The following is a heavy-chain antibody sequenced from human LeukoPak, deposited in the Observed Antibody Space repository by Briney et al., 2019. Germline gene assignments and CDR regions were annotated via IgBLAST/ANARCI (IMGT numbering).Heavy chain of an antibody. Sequence: SETLSLTCTVSSGSVNSGSYYRGWIRQYPEKGLEWIGYIYYSGGTYYNPSLKSRLTISVDTSKNQFSLRLNSVTAADTAVYYCASLHYYNRSFDYWGQGTLVTVSS. V-gene: IGHV4-31*03. J-gene: IGHJ4*02. CDR2: IYYSGGT. D-gene: IGHD3-22*01. CDR1: SGSVNSGSYY. CDR3: ASLHYYNRSFDY.